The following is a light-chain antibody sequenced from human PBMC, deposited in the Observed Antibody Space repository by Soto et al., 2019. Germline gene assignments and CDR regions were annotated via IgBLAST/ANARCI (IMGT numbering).Light chain of an antibody. Sequence: DIQLTQSASFLSASVGDSFTITCRASQGISSYLAWYQQKPGKAPKLLIYAASTLQSGVPSRFSGSGSGTEFTLTISSLQPEDFATYYCQQLNSYPLTFGGGTKVDIK. CDR2: AAS. J-gene: IGKJ4*01. CDR3: QQLNSYPLT. CDR1: QGISSY. V-gene: IGKV1-9*01.